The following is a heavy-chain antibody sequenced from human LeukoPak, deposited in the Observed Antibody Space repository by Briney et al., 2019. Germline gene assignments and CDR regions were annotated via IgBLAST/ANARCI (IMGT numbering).Heavy chain of an antibody. CDR2: INPNSGGT. D-gene: IGHD3-10*01. Sequence: ASVKVSCKASGYTFTGYYMHWVRQAPGQGLEWTGWINPNSGGTNYAQKFQGRVTMTRDTSISTAYMELSSLRSEDTAVYYCARGHLGELLWFGEPNLLYLDPWGQGTLVTVSS. CDR1: GYTFTGYY. J-gene: IGHJ5*02. V-gene: IGHV1-2*02. CDR3: ARGHLGELLWFGEPNLLYLDP.